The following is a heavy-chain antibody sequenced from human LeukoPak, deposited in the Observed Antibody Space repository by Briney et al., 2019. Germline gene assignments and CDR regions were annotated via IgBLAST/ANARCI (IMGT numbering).Heavy chain of an antibody. CDR3: AREDYYDSSGYYSDAFDI. Sequence: GGSLRLSCAASGFTFSSYEMNWVRQAPGQGLEWVSYISSSGSTIYYADSVKGRFTISRDNAKNSLYLQMNSLRAEDTAVYYCAREDYYDSSGYYSDAFDIWGQGTMVTVSS. V-gene: IGHV3-48*03. CDR2: ISSSGSTI. CDR1: GFTFSSYE. J-gene: IGHJ3*02. D-gene: IGHD3-22*01.